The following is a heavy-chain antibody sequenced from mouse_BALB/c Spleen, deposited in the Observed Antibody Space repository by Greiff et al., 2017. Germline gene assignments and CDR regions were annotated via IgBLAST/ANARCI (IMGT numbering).Heavy chain of an antibody. Sequence: EVMLVESGGGLVQPGGSRKLSCAASGFTFSSFGMHWVRQAPEKGLEWVAYISSGSSTIYYADTVKGRFTISRDNPKNTLFLQMTSLRSEDTAMYYCARSGGNYGFDYWGQGTTLTVSS. CDR1: GFTFSSFG. CDR2: ISSGSSTI. V-gene: IGHV5-17*02. D-gene: IGHD2-1*01. CDR3: ARSGGNYGFDY. J-gene: IGHJ2*01.